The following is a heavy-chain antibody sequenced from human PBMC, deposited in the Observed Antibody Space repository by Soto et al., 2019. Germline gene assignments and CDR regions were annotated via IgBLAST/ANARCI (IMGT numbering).Heavy chain of an antibody. CDR1: GYTFTSYY. V-gene: IGHV1-18*04. D-gene: IGHD6-19*01. CDR2: ISPHNGST. Sequence: ASVKVSCKASGYTFTSYYMRWVRQAPGQGLEWMGIISPHNGSTNYAQKLQGRVTMTRDTSTSTAYMELRSLRSDDTAVYYCAREEVAGHFDYWGQGTLVTVSS. J-gene: IGHJ4*02. CDR3: AREEVAGHFDY.